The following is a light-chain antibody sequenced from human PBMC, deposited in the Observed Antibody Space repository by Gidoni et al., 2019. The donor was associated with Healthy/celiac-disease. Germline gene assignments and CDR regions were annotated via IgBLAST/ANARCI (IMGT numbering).Light chain of an antibody. CDR1: SSNIGSNS. CDR2: SNY. J-gene: IGLJ3*02. CDR3: AAWDDSLNGWV. V-gene: IGLV1-44*01. Sequence: QSVLTQPPSASGTPGQMVTISCSGSSSNIGSNSVNWYQQLPGTAPKLLIYSNYQRPSGVPDRFSGSQSGTSASLAISGLQSGDEADYYCAAWDDSLNGWVFGGGTKLTVL.